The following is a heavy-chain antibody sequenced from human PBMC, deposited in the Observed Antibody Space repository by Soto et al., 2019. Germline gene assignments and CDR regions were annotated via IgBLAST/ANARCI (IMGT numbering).Heavy chain of an antibody. CDR1: GGSISSGGYF. Sequence: SETLSLTCTVSGGSISSGGYFWSWIRQHPGKGLEWIGYIHSSGSTNYNPSLKSRVTISVDTSKNQFSLKLTSVTAADTAVYYCARDKITGLFDYWGQGTLVTVSS. CDR3: ARDKITGLFDY. D-gene: IGHD2-8*02. J-gene: IGHJ4*02. CDR2: IHSSGST. V-gene: IGHV4-61*08.